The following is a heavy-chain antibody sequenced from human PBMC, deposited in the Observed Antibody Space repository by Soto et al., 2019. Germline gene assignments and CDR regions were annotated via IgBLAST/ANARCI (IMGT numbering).Heavy chain of an antibody. Sequence: ALVKVSCKASGYTFTGYYMHWVRQAPGQGIEWMGWINPNSGGTNYAQKFQGWVTMTRDTSISTAYMELSRLRSDDTAVYYCARDQQSVYYYGMDVWGQGTTVTSP. J-gene: IGHJ6*02. CDR2: INPNSGGT. CDR1: GYTFTGYY. V-gene: IGHV1-2*04. CDR3: ARDQQSVYYYGMDV.